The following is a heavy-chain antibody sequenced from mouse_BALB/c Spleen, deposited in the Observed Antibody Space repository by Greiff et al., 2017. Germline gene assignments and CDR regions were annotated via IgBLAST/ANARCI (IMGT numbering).Heavy chain of an antibody. V-gene: IGHV5-6-3*01. CDR2: INSNGGST. D-gene: IGHD2-4*01. Sequence: DVQLVESGGGLVQPGGSLKLSCAASGFTFSSYGMSWVRQTPDKRLELVATINSNGGSTYYPDSVKGRFTISRDNAKNTLYLQMSSLKSEDTAMYYCARDRAPIYYDYDGGFAYWGQGTLVTVSA. CDR3: ARDRAPIYYDYDGGFAY. J-gene: IGHJ3*01. CDR1: GFTFSSYG.